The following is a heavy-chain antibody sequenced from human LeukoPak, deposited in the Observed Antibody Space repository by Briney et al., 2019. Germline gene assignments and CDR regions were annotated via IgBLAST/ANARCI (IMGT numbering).Heavy chain of an antibody. CDR1: GVSISSYD. CDR3: ARVVGYCSSTSCYYYGMDV. Sequence: SETLSLTCTVSGVSISSYDWSWIRQPPGKGLEWIGYIYYSGSTNYNPSLKSRVTISVDTSKNQFSLKLSSVTAADTAVYYCARVVGYCSSTSCYYYGMDVWGQGTTVTVSS. CDR2: IYYSGST. V-gene: IGHV4-59*01. J-gene: IGHJ6*02. D-gene: IGHD2-2*01.